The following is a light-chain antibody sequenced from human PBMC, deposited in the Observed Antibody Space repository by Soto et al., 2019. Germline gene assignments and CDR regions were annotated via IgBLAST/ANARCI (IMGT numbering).Light chain of an antibody. CDR1: QSVFHKSNNKNY. CDR3: NPYYGNPS. Sequence: DIVMTQSPDSLDVSLGERATINCKSSQSVFHKSNNKNYLAWYQQKPGQPPKLIIYWTSTRESGVPERFSGSGSGTDFTLTISRLHAEDVAVYYCNPYYGNPSFGQGTNREIK. CDR2: WTS. V-gene: IGKV4-1*01. J-gene: IGKJ2*01.